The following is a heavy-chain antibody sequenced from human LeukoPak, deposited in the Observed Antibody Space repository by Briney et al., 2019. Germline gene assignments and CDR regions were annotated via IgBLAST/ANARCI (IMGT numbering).Heavy chain of an antibody. CDR3: ARGESSGYYFDY. CDR2: IYTSGST. CDR1: GGSISSGSYY. D-gene: IGHD3-22*01. V-gene: IGHV4-61*02. Sequence: SETRSLTCTVSGGSISSGSYYWSWIRQPAGKGLEWIGRIYTSGSTNYNPSLKSRVTISVDTSKNQFSLKLSSVTAADTAVYYCARGESSGYYFDYWGQGTLVTVSS. J-gene: IGHJ4*02.